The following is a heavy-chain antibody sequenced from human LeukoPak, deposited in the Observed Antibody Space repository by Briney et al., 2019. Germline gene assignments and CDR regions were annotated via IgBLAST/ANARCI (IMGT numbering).Heavy chain of an antibody. D-gene: IGHD2-8*01. J-gene: IGHJ4*02. CDR1: GYTFTSYD. Sequence: GASVKVSCKASGYTFTSYDINWVRQATGQGLEWMGWMNPNSGNTGYAQKFQGRVTITRNTSISTAYMELSSLRSEDTAVYYCARVASSLFGYASFDYWGQGTLVTVSS. V-gene: IGHV1-8*03. CDR2: MNPNSGNT. CDR3: ARVASSLFGYASFDY.